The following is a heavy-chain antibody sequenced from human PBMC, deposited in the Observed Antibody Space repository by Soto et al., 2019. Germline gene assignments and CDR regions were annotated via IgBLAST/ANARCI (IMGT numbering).Heavy chain of an antibody. J-gene: IGHJ4*02. D-gene: IGHD2-8*01. CDR1: GDSIGTTHSY. Sequence: SETLSLTCTVSGDSIGTTHSYWAWIRQSPGKGLEWIGNIHYSGGTYYMPSLRSRVTLSVDTSKNQFSLRLTSVTAEDTAVYYCARHEGNGNVWPLDYWGQGILVTVSS. CDR3: ARHEGNGNVWPLDY. CDR2: IHYSGGT. V-gene: IGHV4-39*01.